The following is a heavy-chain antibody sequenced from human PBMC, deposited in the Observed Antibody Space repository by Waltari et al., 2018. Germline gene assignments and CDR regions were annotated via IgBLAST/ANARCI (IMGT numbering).Heavy chain of an antibody. V-gene: IGHV1-24*01. Sequence: QVQLVQSGAEVKKPGASVKVSCKVSGYTLTELSMHWVRLSPGKGLDWMGGFDPEDGETMYAQKFQGRVTITTDESTSTAYMELSSLRSEDTAVYYCARSRAAGIIDYYYYYGMDVWGQGTTVTVSS. J-gene: IGHJ6*02. D-gene: IGHD6-13*01. CDR3: ARSRAAGIIDYYYYYGMDV. CDR1: GYTLTELS. CDR2: FDPEDGET.